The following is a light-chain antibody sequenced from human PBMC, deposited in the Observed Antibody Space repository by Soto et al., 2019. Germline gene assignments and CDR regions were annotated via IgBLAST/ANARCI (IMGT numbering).Light chain of an antibody. V-gene: IGLV1-40*01. CDR3: QSYDSSLSGSYG. Sequence: QSVLTQPPSVSGAPGQRVTISCTGSSSNIGAGYAVHWYQQLPGTAPKLLIYGNSNRPSGVPDRFSGSKSGTSASLAITGLQAEDEADYYCQSYDSSLSGSYGLGTGTKLTVL. CDR1: SSNIGAGYA. J-gene: IGLJ1*01. CDR2: GNS.